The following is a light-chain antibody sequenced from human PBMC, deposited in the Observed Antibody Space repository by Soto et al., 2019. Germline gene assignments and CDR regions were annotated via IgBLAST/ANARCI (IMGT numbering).Light chain of an antibody. J-gene: IGKJ4*01. CDR3: PQYANLPLT. V-gene: IGKV1-33*01. Sequence: DIQMTQYTSSLSASVGDRVTITCQASRDINKFLNWYQQKPGKAPKLLIYDASNLETGVPSRFSGSGSGTDFSLSISILQPEDIATYYCPQYANLPLTSCGGTKVDIK. CDR2: DAS. CDR1: RDINKF.